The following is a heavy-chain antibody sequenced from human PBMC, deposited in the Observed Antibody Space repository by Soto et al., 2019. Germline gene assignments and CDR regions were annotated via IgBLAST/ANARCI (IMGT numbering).Heavy chain of an antibody. CDR1: GFLFRTYA. Sequence: PGGSLGLSFAGSGFLFRTYAMNWVRQAPGKGLEWVANIKPDGSEIDYADSVEGRFTISRDNAKNSLFLEMNSLRAEDTAVYYCTAWARSSWFDYWGQGTLVTVSS. V-gene: IGHV3-7*05. J-gene: IGHJ4*02. CDR2: IKPDGSEI. CDR3: TAWARSSWFDY. D-gene: IGHD6-13*01.